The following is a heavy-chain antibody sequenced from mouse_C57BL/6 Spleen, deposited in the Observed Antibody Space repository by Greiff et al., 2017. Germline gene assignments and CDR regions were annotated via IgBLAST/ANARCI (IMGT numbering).Heavy chain of an antibody. D-gene: IGHD1-1*01. CDR3: ARYYYGSSPNWYFDV. J-gene: IGHJ1*03. CDR1: GYTFTSYG. V-gene: IGHV1-81*01. CDR2: IYPRSGTT. Sequence: QVQLKESGAELARPGASVKLSCKASGYTFTSYGISWVKQRTGQGLEWIGEIYPRSGTTYYNEKFKGKATLTADKSSSTAYMELRSLTSEDSAVYVCARYYYGSSPNWYFDVWGTGTTVTVSS.